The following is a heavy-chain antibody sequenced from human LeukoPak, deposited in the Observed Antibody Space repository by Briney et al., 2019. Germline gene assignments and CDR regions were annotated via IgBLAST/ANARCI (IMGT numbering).Heavy chain of an antibody. J-gene: IGHJ6*03. V-gene: IGHV4-59*01. CDR1: GGSISSYY. CDR2: IYYSGST. CDR3: ARVSCSGGSCHMANYYYYMDV. Sequence: SETLSLTCTVSGGSISSYYWSWIWQPPGKGLEWIGYIYYSGSTNYNPSLKSRVTISVDTSKNQFSLKLSSVTAADTAVYYCARVSCSGGSCHMANYYYYMDVWGKGTTVTISS. D-gene: IGHD2-15*01.